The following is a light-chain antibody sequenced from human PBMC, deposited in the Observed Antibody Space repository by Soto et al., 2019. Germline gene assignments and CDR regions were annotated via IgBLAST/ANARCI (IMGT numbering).Light chain of an antibody. V-gene: IGKV1-5*03. Sequence: DIQMTQSPSTLSASVGDTFTITCRASQIIGNWMAWYQQTPGKAPKLLISLVSRLQSGVPARFSGSGSGTEFTLPVSSLQPDALAVCYCQQFYTYPYTFGQGTKLEIK. CDR1: QIIGNW. CDR3: QQFYTYPYT. J-gene: IGKJ2*01. CDR2: LVS.